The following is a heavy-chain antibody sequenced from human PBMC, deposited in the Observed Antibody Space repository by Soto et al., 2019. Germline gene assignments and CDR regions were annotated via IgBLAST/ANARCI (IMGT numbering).Heavy chain of an antibody. CDR1: GFTFSGSA. D-gene: IGHD7-27*01. J-gene: IGHJ4*02. Sequence: GGSLRLSCTTSGFTFSGSAVHWVRQASGKGLEWVGRIRSKGDNYTTTCASSLKGRFTISRDDSRNTAYLQMNSLEIEDTAVYYCTRPGSDFDFWGQGTLVTVSS. CDR3: TRPGSDFDF. V-gene: IGHV3-73*01. CDR2: IRSKGDNYTT.